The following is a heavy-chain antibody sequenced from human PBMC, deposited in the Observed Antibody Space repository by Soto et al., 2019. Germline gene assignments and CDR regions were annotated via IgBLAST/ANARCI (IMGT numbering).Heavy chain of an antibody. V-gene: IGHV1-2*04. D-gene: IGHD3-22*01. Sequence: ASVKVSCKASGYTFTGYYMHWVRQAPGQGLEWMGWINPNSGGTNYAQKFQGWVTMTRDTSISKAYMELSRLRSDDTAVYYCAREVGDYYDSSGYDNWGQGTLVTVSS. J-gene: IGHJ4*02. CDR1: GYTFTGYY. CDR2: INPNSGGT. CDR3: AREVGDYYDSSGYDN.